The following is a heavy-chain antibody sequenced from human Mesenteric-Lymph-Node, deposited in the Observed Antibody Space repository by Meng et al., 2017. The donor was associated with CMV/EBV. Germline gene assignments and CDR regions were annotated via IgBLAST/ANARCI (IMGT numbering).Heavy chain of an antibody. CDR1: GFTFNNYA. CDR2: ISYDGSEK. V-gene: IGHV3-30*04. CDR3: ARDRSGVGSEGLDY. J-gene: IGHJ4*02. Sequence: CAASGFTFNNYAVHWVRQAPGKGLEWVALISYDGSEKYEDSVKGRFTISRDKSKNTLYLQMSSLRAEDTAVYFCARDRSGVGSEGLDYWGQGTLVTVSS. D-gene: IGHD3-10*01.